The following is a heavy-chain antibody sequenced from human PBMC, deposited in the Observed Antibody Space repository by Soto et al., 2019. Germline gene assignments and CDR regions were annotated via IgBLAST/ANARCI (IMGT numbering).Heavy chain of an antibody. CDR3: AKDAIANDGIWLMDS. CDR2: LLRPGRST. CDR1: GFMFSDYA. Sequence: GSLRLSCAASGFMFSDYAMTWARQAPGKELEWVSGLLRPGRSTYYADSVKGRFTISGDTSANTVYLQMDSLRAEDTAVYYCAKDAIANDGIWLMDSWCQGTVVTVSS. J-gene: IGHJ5*02. V-gene: IGHV3-23*01. D-gene: IGHD3-16*01.